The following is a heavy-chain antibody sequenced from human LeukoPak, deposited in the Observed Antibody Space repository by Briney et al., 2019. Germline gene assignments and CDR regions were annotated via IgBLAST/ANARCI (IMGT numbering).Heavy chain of an antibody. D-gene: IGHD2-21*02. Sequence: ASVKVSCKASGGTFSSYAISWVRQAPGRGLEWMGGIIPIFGTANYAQKFQGRVTITADESTSTAYMELSSLRSEDTAVYYCARGSVTAIQFDGLDYWGQGTLVTVSS. CDR3: ARGSVTAIQFDGLDY. CDR2: IIPIFGTA. V-gene: IGHV1-69*13. CDR1: GGTFSSYA. J-gene: IGHJ4*02.